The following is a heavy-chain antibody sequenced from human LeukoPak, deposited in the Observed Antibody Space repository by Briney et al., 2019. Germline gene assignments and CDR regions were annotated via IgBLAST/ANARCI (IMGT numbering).Heavy chain of an antibody. CDR2: KWYDGSKK. J-gene: IGHJ4*02. CDR3: AREMNYGDYFDY. Sequence: PGGSLRLSCAASGSTFSTYVMHWVRQAPGKGLEWVAVKWYDGSKKDYADSVKGRFTISRDNSKNTLYLQMNSLRAEDTAVYYCAREMNYGDYFDYWGQGTLVTVSS. D-gene: IGHD4-17*01. V-gene: IGHV3-33*01. CDR1: GSTFSTYV.